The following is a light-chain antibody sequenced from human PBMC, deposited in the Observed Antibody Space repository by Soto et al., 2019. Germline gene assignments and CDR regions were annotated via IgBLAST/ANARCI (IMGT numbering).Light chain of an antibody. V-gene: IGKV1-5*03. CDR1: QSIDTW. CDR3: QHYNVYPWT. Sequence: DIQMTQSPSTLSAFVGDTVTITCRASQSIDTWLAWHQQKPGKAPKLLIYKASSLESGVPSRFSGSGSGTEFTLTISSLQPDDFATYYCQHYNVYPWTFGQGTKVDI. J-gene: IGKJ1*01. CDR2: KAS.